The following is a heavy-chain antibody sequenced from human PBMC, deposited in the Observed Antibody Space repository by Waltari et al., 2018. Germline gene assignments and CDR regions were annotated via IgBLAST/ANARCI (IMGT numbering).Heavy chain of an antibody. J-gene: IGHJ4*02. D-gene: IGHD6-19*01. CDR2: IYYSGST. Sequence: QVQLQESGPGLVKPSETLSLTCTVSGGSISSYYWSWIRQPPGKGLEWIGYIYYSGSTNYNPSLKSRVTISVDTSKNQFSLKLSSVTAADTAVYYCARGYSSGWFPFDYWGQGTLVTVSS. CDR3: ARGYSSGWFPFDY. V-gene: IGHV4-59*01. CDR1: GGSISSYY.